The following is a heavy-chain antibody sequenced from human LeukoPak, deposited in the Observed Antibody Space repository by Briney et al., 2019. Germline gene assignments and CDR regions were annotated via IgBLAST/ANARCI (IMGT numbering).Heavy chain of an antibody. D-gene: IGHD3-3*01. J-gene: IGHJ4*02. CDR2: IKQDGSEK. CDR1: GFTFSSYW. V-gene: IGHV3-7*01. CDR3: ARGEREAYYDFWSGYPNDY. Sequence: GGSLRLSCAASGFTFSSYWMSWVRQAPGKGLEWVANIKQDGSEKYYVDSVKGRITISRDNAKNSLYLQMNSLRAEDTAVYYCARGEREAYYDFWSGYPNDYWGQGTLVTVSS.